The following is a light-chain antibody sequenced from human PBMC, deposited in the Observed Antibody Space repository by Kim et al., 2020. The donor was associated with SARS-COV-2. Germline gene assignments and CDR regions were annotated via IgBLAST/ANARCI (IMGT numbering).Light chain of an antibody. Sequence: ASVGDRVTIPCRASHDISTYLNWYQQKPGKAPKLLIYTTSNLQSGVPSRFSGSGSGTDFTLTINSLQPDDFATYCCQQSYSTPWTFGQGTKVDIK. CDR1: HDISTY. J-gene: IGKJ1*01. CDR3: QQSYSTPWT. V-gene: IGKV1-39*01. CDR2: TTS.